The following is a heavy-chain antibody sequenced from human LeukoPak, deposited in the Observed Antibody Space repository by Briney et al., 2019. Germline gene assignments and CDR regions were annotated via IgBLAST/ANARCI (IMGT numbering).Heavy chain of an antibody. CDR1: GGSISSSSYY. Sequence: SETLSLTCTVSGGSISSSSYYWGWIRQPPGKGLEWIGSIYYSGSTYYNPSLKSRVTISVDTSKNQFSLKLSSVTAADTAVYYCARDPTYYYDSSGYPFPIHYFDHWGQGTLVTVSS. D-gene: IGHD3-22*01. J-gene: IGHJ4*02. CDR2: IYYSGST. V-gene: IGHV4-39*07. CDR3: ARDPTYYYDSSGYPFPIHYFDH.